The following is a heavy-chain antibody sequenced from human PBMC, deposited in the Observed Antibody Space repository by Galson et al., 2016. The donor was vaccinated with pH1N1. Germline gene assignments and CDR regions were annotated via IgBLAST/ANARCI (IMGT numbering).Heavy chain of an antibody. CDR3: VRANGAGSYSDS. J-gene: IGHJ4*02. D-gene: IGHD3-10*01. CDR1: GFTFDDYA. CDR2: ISWNSGSI. Sequence: SLRLSCAASGFTFDDYAMQWVRQGPGKGLEWVSGISWNSGSIGYADSVKGRFTISRDNARNSLCLQMTSLRVEDTALYYCVRANGAGSYSDSWGQGTLVTVFS. V-gene: IGHV3-9*01.